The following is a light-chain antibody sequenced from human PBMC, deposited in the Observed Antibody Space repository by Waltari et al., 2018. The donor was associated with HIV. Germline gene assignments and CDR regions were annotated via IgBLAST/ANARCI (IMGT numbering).Light chain of an antibody. J-gene: IGLJ2*01. CDR2: EDT. CDR3: SSADTSGIV. V-gene: IGLV3-10*01. CDR1: ALPNTY. Sequence: SYELTQPPSVSAFPGQTARITCSGDALPNTYVYWYQPKSGEAPLLVIYEDTKRTPGIPARVSGSTSGTVATLTISAAHVDDEADYYCSSADTSGIVFGGGTKLTVL.